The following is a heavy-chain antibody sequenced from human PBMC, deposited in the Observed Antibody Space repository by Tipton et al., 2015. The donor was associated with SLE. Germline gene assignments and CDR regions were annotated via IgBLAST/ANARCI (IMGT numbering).Heavy chain of an antibody. CDR3: ARSPGIFGVAIDY. Sequence: TLSLTCAVYGGSISSSSYYWGWIRQPPGKGLEWIGSIYYSGSTNYNPSLKSRVTISVDTSKNQFSLKLSSVTAADTAVYYCARSPGIFGVAIDYWGQGTLVTVSS. V-gene: IGHV4-39*07. CDR1: GGSISSSSYY. D-gene: IGHD3-3*01. J-gene: IGHJ4*02. CDR2: IYYSGST.